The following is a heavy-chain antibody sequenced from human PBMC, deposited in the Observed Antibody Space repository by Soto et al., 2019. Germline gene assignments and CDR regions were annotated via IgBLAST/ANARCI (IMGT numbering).Heavy chain of an antibody. CDR3: ARLVSVVVPAAIGYYFDY. CDR1: GGSISSSSYY. J-gene: IGHJ4*02. CDR2: IYYSGST. D-gene: IGHD2-2*02. V-gene: IGHV4-39*01. Sequence: SETLSLTCTVSGGSISSSSYYWGWIRQPPGKGLEWIGSIYYSGSTYYNPSLKSRVTISVDTSKNQFSLKLSSVTAADTAVYYSARLVSVVVPAAIGYYFDYWGQGTLVTVSS.